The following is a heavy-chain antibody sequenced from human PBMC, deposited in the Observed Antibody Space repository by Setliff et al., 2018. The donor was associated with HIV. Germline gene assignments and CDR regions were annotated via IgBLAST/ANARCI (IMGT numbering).Heavy chain of an antibody. CDR3: ATTAMGTRREFDY. J-gene: IGHJ4*02. D-gene: IGHD5-18*01. CDR2: IFHSGST. V-gene: IGHV4-39*07. Sequence: SETLSLTCTVYGASISNSNSYWGWIRQPPGKGLEWIGSIFHSGSTYYNPSLKSRVTISVDTSKNQFSLKLSSVTAADTAVYYCATTAMGTRREFDYWGQGTLVTVSS. CDR1: GASISNSNSY.